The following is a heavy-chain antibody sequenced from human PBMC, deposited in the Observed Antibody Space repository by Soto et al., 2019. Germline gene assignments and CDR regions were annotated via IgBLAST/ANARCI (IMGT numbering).Heavy chain of an antibody. D-gene: IGHD3-3*01. Sequence: SETLSLTCTVSGGSISSYYWSWIRQPPGKGLEWIGYIYYRGSTNYNPSLKSRVTISVDTSKNQFSLKLSSVTAADTAVYYCDKGGVVINYYYYGMDVWGQGTTVTVSS. CDR2: IYYRGST. V-gene: IGHV4-59*01. CDR3: DKGGVVINYYYYGMDV. J-gene: IGHJ6*02. CDR1: GGSISSYY.